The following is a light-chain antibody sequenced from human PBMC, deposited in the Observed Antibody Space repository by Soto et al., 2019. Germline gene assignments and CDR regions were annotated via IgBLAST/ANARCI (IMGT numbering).Light chain of an antibody. CDR1: QTVLYTSNDKNF. V-gene: IGKV4-1*01. J-gene: IGKJ4*01. Sequence: DIVMTQSPDSLAVSLGERATINCKPSQTVLYTSNDKNFLAWYQQKPGQPPKLLIYWASTRESGVPDRFSGSGSGTDFPLTISSLQAEDVAVYYCQQYYNTPLTFGGGNKVEIK. CDR2: WAS. CDR3: QQYYNTPLT.